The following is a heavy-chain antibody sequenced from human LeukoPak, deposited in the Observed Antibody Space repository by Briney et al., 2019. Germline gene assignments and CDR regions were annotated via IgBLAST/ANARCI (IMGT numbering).Heavy chain of an antibody. V-gene: IGHV4-39*01. CDR1: GDSTSSSSDY. CDR3: ARHLNESRGQTSFDY. D-gene: IGHD3-10*01. J-gene: IGHJ4*02. Sequence: SETLSLTCTVSGDSTSSSSDYWGWIRQPPGKGLEWIANINYSGSTYYNPSLKSRVTISVDTSQNQFSLKLSSVTAADTAIYYCARHLNESRGQTSFDYWGQGTLVTVSS. CDR2: INYSGST.